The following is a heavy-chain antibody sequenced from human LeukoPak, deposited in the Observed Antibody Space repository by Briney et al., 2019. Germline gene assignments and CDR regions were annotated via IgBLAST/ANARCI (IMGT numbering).Heavy chain of an antibody. CDR2: INPNSGGT. CDR1: GYTFTGYY. CDR3: ARRHCSSTSCQFDY. D-gene: IGHD2-2*01. V-gene: IGHV1-2*02. Sequence: GASVKVSCKASGYTFTGYYMHWVRQAPGQGLGWMGWINPNSGGTNYAQKFQGRVTMTRDTSISTAYMELSRLRSDDTAVYYCARRHCSSTSCQFDYWGQGTLVTVSS. J-gene: IGHJ4*02.